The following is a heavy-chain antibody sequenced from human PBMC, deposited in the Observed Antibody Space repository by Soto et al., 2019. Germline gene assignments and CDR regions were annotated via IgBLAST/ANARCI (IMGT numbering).Heavy chain of an antibody. V-gene: IGHV3-23*01. Sequence: EVQLLESGGGLVLPGGSLRLSCAASGFTFSSYAMSWVRQAPGKGLEWVSAISGSGGSTYYADSVKGRFTISRDNSKNTLYLQMNSLRAEDTAVYYCAKEGRCSGGSCYSQAGYWGQGTLVTVSS. CDR3: AKEGRCSGGSCYSQAGY. J-gene: IGHJ4*02. CDR1: GFTFSSYA. D-gene: IGHD2-15*01. CDR2: ISGSGGST.